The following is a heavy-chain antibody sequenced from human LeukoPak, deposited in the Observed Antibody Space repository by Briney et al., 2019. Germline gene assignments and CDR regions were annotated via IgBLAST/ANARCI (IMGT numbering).Heavy chain of an antibody. CDR1: GFTFSSYS. CDR3: ARPWDYYDSGHPTNEVFPI. D-gene: IGHD3-22*01. CDR2: ISSSSSYI. Sequence: PGGSLRLSCAASGFTFSSYSMNWVRQAPGKGLEWVSSISSSSSYIYYADSVKGRFTISRDNAKNSLYLQMNSLRAEDTAVYYCARPWDYYDSGHPTNEVFPIWGQGTMVTVSS. J-gene: IGHJ3*02. V-gene: IGHV3-21*01.